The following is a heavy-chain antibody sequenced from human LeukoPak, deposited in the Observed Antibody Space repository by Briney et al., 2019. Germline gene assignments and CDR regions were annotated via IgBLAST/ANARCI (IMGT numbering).Heavy chain of an antibody. Sequence: PGGSLRLSCAASGFTFSAYAMSWVRQAPGKGLEWVSAITGSGDITGTGDTTYYADSVKGRFTISRDNSKNTLYLQMNSLRVEDTAVYYCAKVGPGGYHLQEYFHHWGQGTLFTVSS. D-gene: IGHD2-2*01. CDR2: ITGSGDITGTGDTT. J-gene: IGHJ1*01. V-gene: IGHV3-23*01. CDR3: AKVGPGGYHLQEYFHH. CDR1: GFTFSAYA.